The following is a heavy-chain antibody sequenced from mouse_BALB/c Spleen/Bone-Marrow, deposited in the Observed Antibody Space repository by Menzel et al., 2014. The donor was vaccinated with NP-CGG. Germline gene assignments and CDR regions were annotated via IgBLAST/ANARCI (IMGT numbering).Heavy chain of an antibody. CDR3: ARGNCYHFDY. Sequence: EVQGVESGPSLVKPSQTLSLTCSVTGDSITSSYWNWIRKFPGNKLEYMGYIRYSGNAYYNPSLKSRISLTRDASKNQYYLQLNSVTTEDTGAYFCARGNCYHFDYWGQGTTLTVSS. D-gene: IGHD1-1*01. CDR2: IRYSGNA. J-gene: IGHJ2*01. V-gene: IGHV3-8*02. CDR1: GDSITSSY.